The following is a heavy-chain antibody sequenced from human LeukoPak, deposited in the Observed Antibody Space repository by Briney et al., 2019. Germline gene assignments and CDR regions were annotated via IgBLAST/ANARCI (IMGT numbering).Heavy chain of an antibody. V-gene: IGHV4-34*01. D-gene: IGHD3-22*01. J-gene: IGHJ4*02. Sequence: SETLSLTCAVYGGSFSGYYWSWIRQPPGKGLEWTGEINHSGSTNYNPSLKSRVTISVDTSKNQFSLKLSSVTAADTAVYYCARGRPWYYYDSSGYWFDYWGQGTLVTVSS. CDR3: ARGRPWYYYDSSGYWFDY. CDR2: INHSGST. CDR1: GGSFSGYY.